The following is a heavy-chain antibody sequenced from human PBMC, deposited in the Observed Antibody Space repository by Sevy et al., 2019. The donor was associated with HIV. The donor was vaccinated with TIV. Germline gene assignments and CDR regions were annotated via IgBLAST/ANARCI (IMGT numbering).Heavy chain of an antibody. J-gene: IGHJ4*02. Sequence: GGSLRLSCAASGFTFSSFAMSWVRQAPGKGLEWVSGISGTGGITYYADSVKGRFTISRDNSKNTLYLQMNTLRVEDTAVYYCAKETKGYWGQGTLVTVSS. CDR2: ISGTGGIT. V-gene: IGHV3-23*01. CDR1: GFTFSSFA. CDR3: AKETKGY.